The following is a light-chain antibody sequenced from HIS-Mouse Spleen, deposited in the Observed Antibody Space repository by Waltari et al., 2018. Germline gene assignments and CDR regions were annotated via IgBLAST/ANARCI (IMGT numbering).Light chain of an antibody. J-gene: IGLJ1*01. CDR2: SNN. V-gene: IGLV1-44*01. CDR3: AAWDDSLNGNYV. CDR1: SSNIGSDT. Sequence: QSVLTQPPSASGTPGQRVTISCSGSSSNIGSDTVNWYQQLPGTAPKLLIYSNNPRPSGVPCRFSGSKSGTSASLAISGLQSEDEADYYCAAWDDSLNGNYVFGTGTKVTVL.